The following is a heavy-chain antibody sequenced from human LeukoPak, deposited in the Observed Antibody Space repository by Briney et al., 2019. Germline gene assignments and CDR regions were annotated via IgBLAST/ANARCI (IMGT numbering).Heavy chain of an antibody. J-gene: IGHJ6*03. CDR3: AKDRSSRYDFWSGSFSHYYYYYMDV. D-gene: IGHD3-3*01. CDR2: ISGGSA. V-gene: IGHV3-23*01. CDR1: GFTFSSYA. Sequence: GGSLRLSCAASGFTFSSYAMSWVRQAPGKGLEWVSAISGGSADYADSVKGRFSISIDNSKNTLYLRMNSLRAEDTAVYYCAKDRSSRYDFWSGSFSHYYYYYMDVWGKGTTVTVSS.